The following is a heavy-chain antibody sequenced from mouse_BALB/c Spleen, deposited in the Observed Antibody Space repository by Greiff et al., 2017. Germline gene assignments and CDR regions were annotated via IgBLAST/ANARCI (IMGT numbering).Heavy chain of an antibody. J-gene: IGHJ2*01. CDR2: INPSTGYT. D-gene: IGHD2-2*01. V-gene: IGHV1-7*01. CDR1: GYTFTSYW. Sequence: VKLMESGAELAKPGASVKMSCKASGYTFTSYWMHWVKQRPGQGLEWIGYINPSTGYTEYNQKFKDKATLTADKSSSTAYMQLSSLTSEDSAVYYCARSGLRRGYYFDYWGQGTTLTVSS. CDR3: ARSGLRRGYYFDY.